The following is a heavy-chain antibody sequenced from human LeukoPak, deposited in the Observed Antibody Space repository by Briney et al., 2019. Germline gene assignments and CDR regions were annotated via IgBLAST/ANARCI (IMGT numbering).Heavy chain of an antibody. V-gene: IGHV3-23*01. CDR1: GFTFSSYA. J-gene: IGHJ4*02. CDR3: AKVGVLRYFDWLLFDY. CDR2: ISGSGGST. D-gene: IGHD3-9*01. Sequence: GGSLRLSCAASGFTFSSYAMSWARQAPGKGLEWVSAISGSGGSTYYADSVKGRFTISRDNSKNTLYLQMNSLRAEDTAVYYCAKVGVLRYFDWLLFDYWGQGTLVTVSS.